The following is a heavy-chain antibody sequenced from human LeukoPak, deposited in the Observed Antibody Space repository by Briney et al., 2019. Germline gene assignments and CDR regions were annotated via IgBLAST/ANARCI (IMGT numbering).Heavy chain of an antibody. CDR3: ARMYGGNSKGDY. J-gene: IGHJ4*02. CDR1: GGSISSSSYY. V-gene: IGHV4-39*01. CDR2: IYYSGST. Sequence: PSETLSLTCTVSGGSISSSSYYWGWIRQPPGKGLEWIGSIYYSGSTYYNPSLKSRVTISVDTSKNQFSLKLSSVTAADTAVYYCARMYGGNSKGDYWGQGTLDTVSS. D-gene: IGHD4-23*01.